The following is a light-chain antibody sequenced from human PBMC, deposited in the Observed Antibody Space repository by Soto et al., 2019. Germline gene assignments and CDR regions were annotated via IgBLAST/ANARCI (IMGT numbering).Light chain of an antibody. CDR3: QQTLVPTVT. J-gene: IGKJ4*01. Sequence: DIHMTQSPSSLSAAVGDRVTITCRASQTILTYLNWFQQKPGKAPKVLIYDASSLRSGVPSRFSCSGSGNDFTLTISSLQPEDVATYFCQQTLVPTVTFGGGT. CDR1: QTILTY. V-gene: IGKV1-39*01. CDR2: DAS.